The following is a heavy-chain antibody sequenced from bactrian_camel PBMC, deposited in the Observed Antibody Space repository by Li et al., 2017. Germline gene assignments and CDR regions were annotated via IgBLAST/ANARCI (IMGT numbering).Heavy chain of an antibody. J-gene: IGHJ4*01. CDR1: GHTQSRYC. D-gene: IGHD3*01. CDR3: AADPARPAGIQALDWQRYRY. V-gene: IGHV3-3*01. CDR2: IIAGLNDK. Sequence: VQLVESGGASVQAGGSLRLSCVASGHTQSRYCLAWFRQAPGKEREDVAAIIAGLNDKHYAESVKGRFTISRDSSKNTLYLRMNNLRPEDTAMYYCAADPARPAGIQALDWQRYRYWGQGTQVTVS.